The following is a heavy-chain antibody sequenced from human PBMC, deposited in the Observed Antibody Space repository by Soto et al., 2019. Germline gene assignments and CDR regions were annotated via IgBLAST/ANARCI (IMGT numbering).Heavy chain of an antibody. CDR3: ARDHPSSYCTNGVCLGWFDP. D-gene: IGHD2-8*01. CDR1: GYTFTSYG. J-gene: IGHJ5*02. CDR2: ISAYNGNT. Sequence: ASVKVSCKASGYTFTSYGISWVRQAPGQGLEWMGWISAYNGNTNYAQKLQGRVTMTTDTSTSTAYMELRSLRSDDTAVYYCARDHPSSYCTNGVCLGWFDPWGQGTLVTVSS. V-gene: IGHV1-18*04.